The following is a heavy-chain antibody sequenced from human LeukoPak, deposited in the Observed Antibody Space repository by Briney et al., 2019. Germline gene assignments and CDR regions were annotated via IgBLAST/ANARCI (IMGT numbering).Heavy chain of an antibody. D-gene: IGHD2-15*01. J-gene: IGHJ4*02. V-gene: IGHV4-4*02. Sequence: PGGSLRLSCAASGFTFSSYAMSWVRQPPGKGLEWIGEIYHSGSTNYNPTPKSRVTISVDKSKKQFSLKLSSVTAADTAVYYSVTNSIGYCSGGNCYQVSDSWGQGTLVTVSS. CDR1: GFTFSSYAM. CDR3: VTNSIGYCSGGNCYQVSDS. CDR2: IYHSGST.